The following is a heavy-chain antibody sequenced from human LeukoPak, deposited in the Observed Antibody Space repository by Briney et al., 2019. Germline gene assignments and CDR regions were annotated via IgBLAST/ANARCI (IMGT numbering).Heavy chain of an antibody. D-gene: IGHD3-10*01. CDR1: GYTFSDYD. J-gene: IGHJ5*02. V-gene: IGHV1-8*01. Sequence: ASVKVSCKAPGYTFSDYDINWVRLAAGQGLEWMGWMNPISGSTGYAQKFRDRIIMTRDTSITTAFMELTSLTSDDTAIYYCARVKRFPTVWFDPWGQGTLVSVSS. CDR2: MNPISGST. CDR3: ARVKRFPTVWFDP.